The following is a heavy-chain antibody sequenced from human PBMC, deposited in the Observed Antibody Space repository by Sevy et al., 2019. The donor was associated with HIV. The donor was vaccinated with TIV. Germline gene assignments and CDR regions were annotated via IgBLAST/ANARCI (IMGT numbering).Heavy chain of an antibody. J-gene: IGHJ4*02. V-gene: IGHV3-33*01. CDR1: GFTFSSYG. D-gene: IGHD3-3*01. Sequence: GGSLRLSCAASGFTFSSYGMHWVRQAPGKGLERVAVIWYDGSNKYYADSVKGRFTISRDNSKNTLYLQMNSLRAEDTAVYYCARDGVVTYSQFDYWGQGTLVTVSS. CDR3: ARDGVVTYSQFDY. CDR2: IWYDGSNK.